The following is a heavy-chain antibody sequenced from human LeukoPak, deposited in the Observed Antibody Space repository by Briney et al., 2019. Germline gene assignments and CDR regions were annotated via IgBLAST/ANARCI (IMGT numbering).Heavy chain of an antibody. D-gene: IGHD2-15*01. V-gene: IGHV4-38-2*02. J-gene: IGHJ5*02. CDR3: ARGVGYCSGGSCYSNWFDP. CDR1: GYSISSGYY. Sequence: SGTLSLTCTVSGYSISSGYYWGWIRQPPGKGVEWVGSIYHSGSTYYNPSLKSRVTISVDTSKNQFSLKLSSVTAADTAVYYCARGVGYCSGGSCYSNWFDPWGQGTLVTVSS. CDR2: IYHSGST.